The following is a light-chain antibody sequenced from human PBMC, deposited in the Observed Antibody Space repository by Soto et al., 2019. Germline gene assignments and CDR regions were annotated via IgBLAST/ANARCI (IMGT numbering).Light chain of an antibody. J-gene: IGKJ5*01. CDR2: KAS. V-gene: IGKV1-5*03. CDR1: QTISSW. CDR3: QQRSNWPPIT. Sequence: DIQMTQSPSTLSASVGDRVTITCQASQTISSWLAWYQQKPGKAPKLLIYKASTLKSGVPSRFSGSGSGTEFTLTISSLEPEDFAVYYCQQRSNWPPITFGQGTRLEIK.